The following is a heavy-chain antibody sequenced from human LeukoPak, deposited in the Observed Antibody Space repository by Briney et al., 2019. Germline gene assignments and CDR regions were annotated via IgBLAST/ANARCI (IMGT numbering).Heavy chain of an antibody. V-gene: IGHV3-21*01. CDR3: ARDGRPGGNEYFDY. CDR1: GFTFSSYS. D-gene: IGHD4-23*01. Sequence: GGSLRLSCAASGFTFSSYSMNWVRQAPGKGLEWVSSISSSSSYIYYADSMKGRFTISRDNAKNSLYLQMNSLRAEDTAVYYCARDGRPGGNEYFDYWGQGTLVTVPS. J-gene: IGHJ4*02. CDR2: ISSSSSYI.